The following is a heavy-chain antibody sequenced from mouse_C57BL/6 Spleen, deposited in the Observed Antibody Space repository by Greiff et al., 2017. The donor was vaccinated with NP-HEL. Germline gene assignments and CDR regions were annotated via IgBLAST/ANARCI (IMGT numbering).Heavy chain of an antibody. D-gene: IGHD5-2*01. CDR1: GFTFSDYG. Sequence: EVKVVESGGGLVKPGGSLKLSCAASGFTFSDYGMHWVRQAPEKGLEWVAYISSGSSTIYYADTVKGRFTISRDNAKNTLFLQMTSLRSEDTAMYYCARRILYYFDYWGQGTTLTVSS. CDR3: ARRILYYFDY. J-gene: IGHJ2*01. V-gene: IGHV5-17*01. CDR2: ISSGSSTI.